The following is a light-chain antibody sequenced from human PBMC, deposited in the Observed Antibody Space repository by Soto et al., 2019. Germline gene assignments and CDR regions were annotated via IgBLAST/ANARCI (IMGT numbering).Light chain of an antibody. Sequence: QSALTQPASVSGSPGQSITISCTGTSSDVGSYNLVSWYQQHPGKAPKLMIYEVTKRPSGVSNRLSGSKSGNTASLTISGLQAEDEADYYCCSYAGSSPFVFGTGTQLTVL. CDR1: SSDVGSYNL. V-gene: IGLV2-23*02. J-gene: IGLJ1*01. CDR2: EVT. CDR3: CSYAGSSPFV.